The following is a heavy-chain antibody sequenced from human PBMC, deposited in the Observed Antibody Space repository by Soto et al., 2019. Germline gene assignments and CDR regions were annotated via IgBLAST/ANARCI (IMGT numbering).Heavy chain of an antibody. V-gene: IGHV1-69*12. J-gene: IGHJ2*01. D-gene: IGHD1-26*01. Sequence: QVQLVQSGAEVKKPGSSVKVSCKASGGTFSSYAISWVRQAPGQGLEWMGGIIPIFGTANYAQKLQGRVTITAAESTRTAYMELSSLRYEDTAVYYCAREGWELLSWYFDLWGRGTLVTVSS. CDR3: AREGWELLSWYFDL. CDR2: IIPIFGTA. CDR1: GGTFSSYA.